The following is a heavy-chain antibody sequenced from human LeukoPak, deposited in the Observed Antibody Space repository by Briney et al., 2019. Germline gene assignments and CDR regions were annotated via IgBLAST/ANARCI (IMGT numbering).Heavy chain of an antibody. J-gene: IGHJ4*02. Sequence: SETLSLTCAVYGGSFSGYYWSWIRQPPGKGLEWIGEINHSGSTNYNPSLKSRVTISVDTSKNQFSLKLSSVTAADTAVYYCARGYGVTILGYWGQGTLVTVSS. CDR3: ARGYGVTILGY. V-gene: IGHV4-34*01. CDR1: GGSFSGYY. D-gene: IGHD3-3*01. CDR2: INHSGST.